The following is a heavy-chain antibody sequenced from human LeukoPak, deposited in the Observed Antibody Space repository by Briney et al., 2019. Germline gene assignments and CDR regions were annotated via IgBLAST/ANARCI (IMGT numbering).Heavy chain of an antibody. CDR3: AKDRYFDRSGYYGFEY. D-gene: IGHD3-22*01. J-gene: IGHJ4*02. CDR2: ISGGGGSA. CDR1: GFTFSSYA. V-gene: IGHV3-23*01. Sequence: GGSLRLSCAASGFTFSSYAMSWVRQAPGKGLEWVSAISGGGGSAYYVDSVKGRFTISRDNSKNTLYLQMNSLRAEDTAVYYCAKDRYFDRSGYYGFEYWGQGTLVTVSS.